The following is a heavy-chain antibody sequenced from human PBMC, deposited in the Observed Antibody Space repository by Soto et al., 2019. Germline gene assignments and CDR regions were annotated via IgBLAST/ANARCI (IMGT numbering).Heavy chain of an antibody. CDR2: ISDDGGSE. V-gene: IGHV3-30*18. Sequence: GGSLRLSCAASGFPFNTFGMHWVRQAPGKGLEWVAVISDDGGSEYYADSVKGRFTISKDTSRNTLYLQMNSLRAEDTAVYYCAKLMSGYDTFDYWGQGTLVTVS. CDR3: AKLMSGYDTFDY. J-gene: IGHJ4*02. CDR1: GFPFNTFG. D-gene: IGHD5-12*01.